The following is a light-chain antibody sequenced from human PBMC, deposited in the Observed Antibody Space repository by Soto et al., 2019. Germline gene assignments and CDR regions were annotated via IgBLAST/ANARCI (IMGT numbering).Light chain of an antibody. CDR2: DAS. J-gene: IGKJ5*01. CDR1: HDIRKY. V-gene: IGKV1-33*01. CDR3: QQYEIFPIT. Sequence: DIQMAQSPSCLSASVGDRVTITCQASHDIRKYLNWYQQKPGKAPKLLIYDASNMETGVPSRFTGSGSGTDFTFTISSLQPEDIATYYCQQYEIFPITFGQGTRLEIK.